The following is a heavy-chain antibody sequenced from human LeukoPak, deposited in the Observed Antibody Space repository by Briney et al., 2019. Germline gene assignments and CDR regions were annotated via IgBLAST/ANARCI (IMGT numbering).Heavy chain of an antibody. Sequence: PGGPLRLSCAASGFTFSSYWMHWVRQAPGKGLVWVSRINSDGSSTSYADSVKGRFTISRDNAKNTLYLQMNSLRAEDTAVYYCARDHNRKYFQHWGQGTLVTVSS. D-gene: IGHD2/OR15-2a*01. CDR3: ARDHNRKYFQH. CDR2: INSDGSST. J-gene: IGHJ1*01. CDR1: GFTFSSYW. V-gene: IGHV3-74*01.